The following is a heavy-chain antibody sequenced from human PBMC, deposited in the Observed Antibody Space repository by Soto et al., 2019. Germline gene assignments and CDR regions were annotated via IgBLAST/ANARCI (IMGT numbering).Heavy chain of an antibody. CDR2: SFSNDEK. J-gene: IGHJ4*02. V-gene: IGHV2-26*01. D-gene: IGHD3-3*01. CDR3: ARVTNDFWSGYYSYFDY. Sequence: SGPTLVNPTETLTLTCTVSGFSLSNIRMGVSWIRQPPGKALEWLAHSFSNDEKSYSTSLKSRLTISKDTSKSQVVLTMTNMGPVDTATYYCARVTNDFWSGYYSYFDYWGQGTLVTVSS. CDR1: GFSLSNIRMG.